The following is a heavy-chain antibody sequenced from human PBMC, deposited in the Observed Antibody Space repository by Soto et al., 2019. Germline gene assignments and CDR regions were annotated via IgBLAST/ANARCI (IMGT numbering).Heavy chain of an antibody. J-gene: IGHJ6*02. Sequence: PGGSLRLSCAASGFTFSSYGMHWVRQAPGKGLEWVAVISYDGSNKYYADSVKGRFTISRDNSKNTLYLQMNSLRAEDTAVYYCANGDPLQSAAGYYGMDVWGQGTTVTVSS. V-gene: IGHV3-30*18. CDR1: GFTFSSYG. D-gene: IGHD6-13*01. CDR3: ANGDPLQSAAGYYGMDV. CDR2: ISYDGSNK.